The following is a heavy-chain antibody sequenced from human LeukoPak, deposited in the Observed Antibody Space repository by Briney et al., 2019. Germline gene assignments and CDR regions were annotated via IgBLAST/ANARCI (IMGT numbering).Heavy chain of an antibody. CDR2: ISSSSSTI. V-gene: IGHV3-48*01. J-gene: IGHJ4*02. Sequence: GGSLRLSCAASGFTFSSYSMNWVRQAPGKGLEWVSYISSSSSTIYYADSVKGRFTISRDNAKNSLYLQMNSLRAEDTAVYYCARGEWELGETAYYFDYWGQETLVTVSS. CDR1: GFTFSSYS. CDR3: ARGEWELGETAYYFDY. D-gene: IGHD1-26*01.